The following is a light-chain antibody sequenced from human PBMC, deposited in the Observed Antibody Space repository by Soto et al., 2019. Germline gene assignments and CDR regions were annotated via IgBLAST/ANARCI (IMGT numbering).Light chain of an antibody. Sequence: DIQMTQSPSSLSASVGDRVTITCRAIQGIGSSLNWYQQKQGKAPKLLISAASSLQHGVPPRFSGSGSGTDFTPTSTSLRREDFGSFYCQQTTLLPLTLGGGNKVEI. CDR2: AAS. CDR1: QGIGSS. V-gene: IGKV1-39*01. J-gene: IGKJ4*02. CDR3: QQTTLLPLT.